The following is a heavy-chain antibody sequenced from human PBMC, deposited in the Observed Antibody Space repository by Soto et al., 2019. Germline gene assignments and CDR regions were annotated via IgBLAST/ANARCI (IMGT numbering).Heavy chain of an antibody. CDR3: ATRERIAARPRLSYYYYYMDV. D-gene: IGHD6-6*01. V-gene: IGHV1-24*01. CDR2: FDPEDGET. CDR1: GYTLTELS. Sequence: QVPLVQSGAEVKKPGASVKVSCKVSGYTLTELSMHWVRQAPGKGLEWMGGFDPEDGETIYAQKFQGRVTMTEDTSTDTAYMELSSLRSEDTAVYYCATRERIAARPRLSYYYYYMDVWGKGTTVTVSS. J-gene: IGHJ6*03.